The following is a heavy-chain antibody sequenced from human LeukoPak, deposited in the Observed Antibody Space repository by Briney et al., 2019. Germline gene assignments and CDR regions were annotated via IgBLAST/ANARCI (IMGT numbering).Heavy chain of an antibody. J-gene: IGHJ4*02. CDR2: FGPEDGET. CDR3: ATGLYPLGATIAGGDY. D-gene: IGHD5-12*01. CDR1: GYTLTELS. V-gene: IGHV1-24*01. Sequence: ASVKVSCKVSGYTLTELSMHWVRQAPGKGLEWMGGFGPEDGETIYAQKFQGRVTMTEDTSTDTAYMELSSLRSEDTAVYYCATGLYPLGATIAGGDYWGQGTLVTVSS.